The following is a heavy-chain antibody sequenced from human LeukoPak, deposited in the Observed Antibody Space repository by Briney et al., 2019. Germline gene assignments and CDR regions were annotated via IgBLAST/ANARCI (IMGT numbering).Heavy chain of an antibody. Sequence: SETLSLTCTVSGSSISSGGYYWSWIRQPPGKGLECIGYIYHSGSTYYNPSLKSRVTISVDGSKNQFSLKLSSVTAADTAVYYCAREQKIVVVPAAILSRAFDIWGQGTMVTVSS. CDR3: AREQKIVVVPAAILSRAFDI. D-gene: IGHD2-2*02. CDR2: IYHSGST. V-gene: IGHV4-30-2*01. J-gene: IGHJ3*02. CDR1: GSSISSGGYY.